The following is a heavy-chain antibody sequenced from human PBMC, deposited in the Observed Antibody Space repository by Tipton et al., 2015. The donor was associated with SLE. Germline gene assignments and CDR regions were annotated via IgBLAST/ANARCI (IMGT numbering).Heavy chain of an antibody. CDR2: IDHSGST. D-gene: IGHD6-13*01. CDR1: GRSFIGSY. Sequence: TLSLTCAVYGRSFIGSYWTWIRQPPGKGLEWIGDIDHSGSTYYNPSLKSRVTISVDTSKNQFSLKLSSVTAADTAVYYCAWTAAAGSFYWYFDLWGRGTLVTVSS. CDR3: AWTAAAGSFYWYFDL. J-gene: IGHJ2*01. V-gene: IGHV4-34*01.